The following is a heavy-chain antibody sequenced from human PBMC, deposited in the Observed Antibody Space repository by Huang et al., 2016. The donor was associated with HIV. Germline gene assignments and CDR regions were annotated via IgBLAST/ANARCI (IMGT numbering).Heavy chain of an antibody. J-gene: IGHJ6*03. CDR2: ISVYNGNT. V-gene: IGHV1-18*01. D-gene: IGHD5-18*01. Sequence: QVQLVQSGAEVKKPGASVTVSCKASGYTFSSFGISWVRQAPGQWLEWVGWISVYNGNTKFAQKFQGRLAMTTDTSTSTAYMELRSLSSDDTAVYYCARGGGIQLWLLGYYYMDVWGNGTTVTVSS. CDR1: GYTFSSFG. CDR3: ARGGGIQLWLLGYYYMDV.